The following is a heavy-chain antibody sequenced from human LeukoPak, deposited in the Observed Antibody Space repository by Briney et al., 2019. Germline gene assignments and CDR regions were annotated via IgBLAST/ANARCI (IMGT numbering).Heavy chain of an antibody. D-gene: IGHD1-1*01. V-gene: IGHV4-38-2*01. Sequence: SETLSLTCAVSGYSISSGYYWGWIRQPPGKGLEWIGSIYHSGSTYYNPSLKSRVTISVDTSKNQFSLKLSSVTAADTAVYYCARVSAGTTFLILALDIWGQGTMVTVSS. J-gene: IGHJ3*02. CDR1: GYSISSGYY. CDR3: ARVSAGTTFLILALDI. CDR2: IYHSGST.